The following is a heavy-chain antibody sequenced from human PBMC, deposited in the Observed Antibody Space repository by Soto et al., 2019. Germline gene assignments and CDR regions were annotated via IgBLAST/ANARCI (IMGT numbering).Heavy chain of an antibody. J-gene: IGHJ6*02. CDR3: ARHDGGRFYYYYGMDI. CDR2: IYPHDSGT. CDR1: GYNFTTSW. Sequence: PGESLKISCKGSGYNFTTSWIGWVRQIPGKGLEWMGIIYPHDSGTRYSPSFKGQVTISADKPINTAYLQWTSLKASDTAIYYCARHDGGRFYYYYGMDIWGQGTAVTVSS. D-gene: IGHD3-16*01. V-gene: IGHV5-51*01.